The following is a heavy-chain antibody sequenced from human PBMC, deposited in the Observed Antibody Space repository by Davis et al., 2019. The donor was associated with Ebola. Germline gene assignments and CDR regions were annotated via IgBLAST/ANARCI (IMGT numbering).Heavy chain of an antibody. CDR1: GYTLTELS. CDR3: ARVTTVTRLTDAFDI. J-gene: IGHJ3*02. CDR2: INPKSGGT. V-gene: IGHV1-2*02. D-gene: IGHD4-11*01. Sequence: ASVKVSCKVSGYTLTELSMHWVRQAPGKGLEWMGWINPKSGGTNSAQKFQGRVTMTSDTSISTAYMELSRLRSDDTAVYYCARVTTVTRLTDAFDIWGQGTVVTVSS.